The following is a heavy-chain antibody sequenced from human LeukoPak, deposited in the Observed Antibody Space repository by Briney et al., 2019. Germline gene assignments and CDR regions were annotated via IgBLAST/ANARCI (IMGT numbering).Heavy chain of an antibody. Sequence: SETLSLTCAVYGGSFSGYYWIWIRQPPGKGLEWIGEINRRGSTNYNPSLKSRVTISVDTSKNQFSLKLSSVTAADTAVYYCAREIIVARGAFDIWGQGTMSPSLQ. CDR1: GGSFSGYY. V-gene: IGHV4-34*01. D-gene: IGHD5-12*01. J-gene: IGHJ3*02. CDR2: INRRGST. CDR3: AREIIVARGAFDI.